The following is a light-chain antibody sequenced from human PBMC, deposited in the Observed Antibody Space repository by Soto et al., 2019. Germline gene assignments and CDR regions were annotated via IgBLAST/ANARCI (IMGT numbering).Light chain of an antibody. Sequence: EIVLTQSPGTLSLSPGERATLSCRSSQSVSSNYLAWYQQKPDQAPRLVIYDVSGRATVIPDRFSGSGSGTDFTLTISRLEPEDFAVYYCQQDGSSPTFGQGPKVEIK. CDR1: QSVSSNY. CDR3: QQDGSSPT. J-gene: IGKJ1*01. V-gene: IGKV3-20*01. CDR2: DVS.